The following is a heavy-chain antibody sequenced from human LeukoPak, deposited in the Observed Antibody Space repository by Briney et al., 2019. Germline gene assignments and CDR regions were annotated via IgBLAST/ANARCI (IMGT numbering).Heavy chain of an antibody. CDR1: GGSISSSSYY. V-gene: IGHV4-39*01. CDR2: IYYSGST. J-gene: IGHJ4*02. Sequence: PSETLSLTCTVSGGSISSSSYYWGWIRQPPGKGLEWIGSIYYSGSTYYNPSLKSRVTISVDTSKNQFSLKLSSVTAADTAVYYCARRVAGTYYFDYWGQGTLVTVSP. D-gene: IGHD6-19*01. CDR3: ARRVAGTYYFDY.